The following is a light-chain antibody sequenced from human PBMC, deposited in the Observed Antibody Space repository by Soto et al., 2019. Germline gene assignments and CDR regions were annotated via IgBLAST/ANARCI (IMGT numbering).Light chain of an antibody. Sequence: EIALPQSPGTLSLSPGERATLSCRASQSVSSSYLAWYQQKPGQAPRLLIYGASSRATGIPDRFSGSGSGTDFTLTISRLEPEDFAVYYCQQYGSSPTTFGQGTKVDIK. CDR1: QSVSSSY. V-gene: IGKV3-20*01. CDR3: QQYGSSPTT. CDR2: GAS. J-gene: IGKJ1*01.